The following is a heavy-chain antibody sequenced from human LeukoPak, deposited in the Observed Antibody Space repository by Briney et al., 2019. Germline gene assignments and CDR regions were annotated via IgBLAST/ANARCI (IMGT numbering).Heavy chain of an antibody. D-gene: IGHD2-2*01. J-gene: IGHJ4*02. CDR3: ARARCSSTSCPYYFDY. CDR2: IKQDGSEK. V-gene: IGHV3-7*01. CDR1: GFTFSSYW. Sequence: PGGSLRLSCAASGFTFSSYWMSWVRQAPGKGLEWVANIKQDGSEKYYVDSVKGRFTISRDNAKNSLYLQMNSLRAEATAVYYCARARCSSTSCPYYFDYWGQGTLVTVSS.